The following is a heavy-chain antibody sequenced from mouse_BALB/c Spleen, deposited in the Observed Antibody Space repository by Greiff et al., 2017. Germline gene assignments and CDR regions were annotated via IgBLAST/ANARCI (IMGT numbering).Heavy chain of an antibody. D-gene: IGHD2-10*02. CDR2: ILPGSGST. V-gene: IGHV1-9*01. CDR1: GYTFSSYW. J-gene: IGHJ2*01. Sequence: QVQLQQSGAELMKPGASVKISCKATGYTFSSYWIEWVKQRPGHGLEWIGEILPGSGSTNYNEKFKGKATFTADTSSNTAYMQLSSLTSEDSAVCYSARGREYGNFDYWGQGTTLTVSS. CDR3: ARGREYGNFDY.